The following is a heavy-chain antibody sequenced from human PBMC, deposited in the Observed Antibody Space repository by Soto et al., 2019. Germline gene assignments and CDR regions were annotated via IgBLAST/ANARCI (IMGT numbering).Heavy chain of an antibody. D-gene: IGHD6-6*01. CDR2: IYPGDSDT. Sequence: GESLKISCKGSGYSFTSYWTGWVRQMPGKGLEWMGIIYPGDSDTRYSPSFQGQVTISADKSISTAYLQWSSLKASDTAMYYCAGPSIAGYYYYGMDVWGQGTTVTVSS. CDR1: GYSFTSYW. CDR3: AGPSIAGYYYYGMDV. J-gene: IGHJ6*02. V-gene: IGHV5-51*01.